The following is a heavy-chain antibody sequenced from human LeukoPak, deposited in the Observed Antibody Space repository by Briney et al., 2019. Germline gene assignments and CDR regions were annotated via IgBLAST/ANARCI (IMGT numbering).Heavy chain of an antibody. J-gene: IGHJ3*02. Sequence: GGSLRLSCAASGFTFSSSWMTWVRQAPGKGLEWVAIISYDGRTKYYADSVKGRFTISRDNAKNSLYLQMNSLRAEDTAVYYCAKDGGSDPDSFDIWGQGTMVTVSS. CDR2: ISYDGRTK. D-gene: IGHD2-15*01. CDR3: AKDGGSDPDSFDI. CDR1: GFTFSSSW. V-gene: IGHV3-30*18.